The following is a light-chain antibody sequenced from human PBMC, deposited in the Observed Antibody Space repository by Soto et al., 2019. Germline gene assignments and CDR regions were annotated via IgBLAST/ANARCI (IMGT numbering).Light chain of an antibody. CDR2: DAS. CDR3: QQYNSYPWT. CDR1: QSISSW. Sequence: DIQMTQSPSTLSASVGDRVTITCRASQSISSWLAWYQQKPGKAPKLLIYDASSLESGVPSRFSGSGSGTEFTLNISSLQPDDFATYYCQQYNSYPWTFGQGPKVEIK. J-gene: IGKJ1*01. V-gene: IGKV1-5*01.